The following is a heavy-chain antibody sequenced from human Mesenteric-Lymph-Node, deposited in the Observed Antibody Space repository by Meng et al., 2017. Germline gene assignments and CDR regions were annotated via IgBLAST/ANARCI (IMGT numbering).Heavy chain of an antibody. V-gene: IGHV6-1*01. Sequence: QVQLQQSGPGLVKPSQTLSLTCDISGDRVSSNNAAWNWIRQSPSRGLEWLGRTYYRSKWSIEYALSMKSRITINPDTSKNQFSLQLNSVTPEDTAVYYCASWRYDSWGQGTLVTVSS. J-gene: IGHJ5*01. CDR3: ASWRYDS. CDR1: GDRVSSNNAA. CDR2: TYYRSKWSI.